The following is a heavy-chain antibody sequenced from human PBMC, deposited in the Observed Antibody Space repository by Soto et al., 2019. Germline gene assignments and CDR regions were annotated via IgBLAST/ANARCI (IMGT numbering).Heavy chain of an antibody. CDR2: IYYSGST. D-gene: IGHD4-17*01. Sequence: QAQLQESGPGLVKPSQTLSLTCTDSGGSISSGGYYWSWIRQHPGKGLEWIGYIYYSGSTYYNPSLKSRVTISVDTSKNQFSLKLSSVTAADTAVYYCARSRTTVTTRAFDIWGQGTMVTVSS. CDR3: ARSRTTVTTRAFDI. CDR1: GGSISSGGYY. V-gene: IGHV4-31*03. J-gene: IGHJ3*02.